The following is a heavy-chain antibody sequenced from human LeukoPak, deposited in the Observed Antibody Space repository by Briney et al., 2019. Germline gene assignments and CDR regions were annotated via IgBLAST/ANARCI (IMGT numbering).Heavy chain of an antibody. CDR3: ARHVGDYTLPFDY. CDR2: IYYSGST. J-gene: IGHJ4*02. D-gene: IGHD4-17*01. Sequence: SETLSLTCTVSGGSISSSSYYWGWIRQPPGKGLEWIGSIYYSGSTYYNPSLKSRVTISVDTSKNQFSLKLSSVTAADTAVYYCARHVGDYTLPFDYWGKGTLVTVSS. CDR1: GGSISSSSYY. V-gene: IGHV4-39*01.